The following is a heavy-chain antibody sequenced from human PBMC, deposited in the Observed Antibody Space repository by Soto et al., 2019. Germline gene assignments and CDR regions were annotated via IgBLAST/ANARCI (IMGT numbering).Heavy chain of an antibody. CDR1: GDSISSYY. CDR2: LYYGRSA. D-gene: IGHD3-22*01. V-gene: IGHV4-59*01. Sequence: QVQLQESGPGLVKPSETLSLTCAVSGDSISSYYCMWVRQPPGKGLESIGYLYYGRSANYKPSLKSRVTLSVDTSTNQCSLTLSSMTAADTAVYYCALRSMAVVPEYWGQGTLVTVSS. CDR3: ALRSMAVVPEY. J-gene: IGHJ4*02.